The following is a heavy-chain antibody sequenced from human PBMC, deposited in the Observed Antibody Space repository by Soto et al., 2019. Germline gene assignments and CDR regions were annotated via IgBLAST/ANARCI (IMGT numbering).Heavy chain of an antibody. CDR3: TRDASRDSSARGWFDP. D-gene: IGHD6-13*01. CDR1: GFTFRSFT. Sequence: VQLVESGGGLVKPGGSLRLSCAASGFTFRSFTMNWVRQAPGKGLEWVSTISSNSAYIYYTDALRGRFTISRDNAKNSLHLQMNSLRAEDTAVDYYTRDASRDSSARGWFDPWGPGTLVTVSS. V-gene: IGHV3-21*02. J-gene: IGHJ5*02. CDR2: ISSNSAYI.